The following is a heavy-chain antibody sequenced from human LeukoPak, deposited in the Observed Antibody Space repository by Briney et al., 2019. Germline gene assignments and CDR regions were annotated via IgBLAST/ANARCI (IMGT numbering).Heavy chain of an antibody. J-gene: IGHJ1*01. CDR2: IYYSGST. CDR1: GASISSVGYS. Sequence: SSQTLSLTGTVSGASISSVGYSWTWIRQHPGRGLEWIGYIYYSGSTYYNPSLKSRVTISVDTSKNQFSLKLSSVTAADTAVYYCATSYGGNFRYFQHWGQGTPVTVSS. D-gene: IGHD4-23*01. V-gene: IGHV4-31*03. CDR3: ATSYGGNFRYFQH.